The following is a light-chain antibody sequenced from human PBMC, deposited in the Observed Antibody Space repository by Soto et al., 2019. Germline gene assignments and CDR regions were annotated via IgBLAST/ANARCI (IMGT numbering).Light chain of an antibody. J-gene: IGKJ5*01. CDR1: QRVSSN. CDR2: GAS. Sequence: EIVLTQSPATLSLSPGERATVSCRPGQRVSSNLAWYQQKPGQAPRLLIYGASTRATGIPARFSGSGYGTYFTLTISSLQSEDFAVYYCQQYNIWRSITFGPGTRLEIK. V-gene: IGKV3-15*01. CDR3: QQYNIWRSIT.